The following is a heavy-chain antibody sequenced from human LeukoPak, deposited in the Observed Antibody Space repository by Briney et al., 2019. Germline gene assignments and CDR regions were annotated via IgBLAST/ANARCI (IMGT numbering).Heavy chain of an antibody. CDR1: GGSISSTY. CDR2: IYYNGNR. D-gene: IGHD5-12*01. J-gene: IGHJ6*03. Sequence: SETLSLTCSVSGGSISSTYWSWIPQPPGKALEGIGYIYYNGNRSYNPSLRSRVAISIRPSINELSLELTSVTAADTAVYYCARGARAYSGYEYRGVDYYYYYMDVWGKGTTVTVSS. V-gene: IGHV4-59*13. CDR3: ARGARAYSGYEYRGVDYYYYYMDV.